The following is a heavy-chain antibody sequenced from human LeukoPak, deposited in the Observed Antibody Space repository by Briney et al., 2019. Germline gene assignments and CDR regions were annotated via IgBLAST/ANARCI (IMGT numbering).Heavy chain of an antibody. Sequence: GGSLRLSCAASGFTFSSHAMNWVRQAPGKGLEWVSSISGGGETTYYADSAKGRFTISRDNSQNTLYLQMNSLRAEDTAVYYCARDYADYVGYFFFDYWGQGTLVTVFS. CDR3: ARDYADYVGYFFFDY. CDR2: ISGGGETT. CDR1: GFTFSSHA. J-gene: IGHJ4*02. D-gene: IGHD4-17*01. V-gene: IGHV3-23*01.